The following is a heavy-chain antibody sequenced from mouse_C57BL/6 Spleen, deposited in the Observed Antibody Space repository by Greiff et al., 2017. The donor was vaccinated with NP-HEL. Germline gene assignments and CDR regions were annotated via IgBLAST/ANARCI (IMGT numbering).Heavy chain of an antibody. CDR1: GYTFTSYW. V-gene: IGHV1-72*01. CDR2: IDPNSGGT. Sequence: QVQLQQPGAELVKPGASVKLSCKASGYTFTSYWMHWVKQRPGRGLEWIGRIDPNSGGTKYNEKFKSKATLTVDKPSSTAYMQLSSLPSEESAGYYCARGGDYDLSYAMDYGGQGTSVTVSS. J-gene: IGHJ4*01. D-gene: IGHD2-4*01. CDR3: ARGGDYDLSYAMDY.